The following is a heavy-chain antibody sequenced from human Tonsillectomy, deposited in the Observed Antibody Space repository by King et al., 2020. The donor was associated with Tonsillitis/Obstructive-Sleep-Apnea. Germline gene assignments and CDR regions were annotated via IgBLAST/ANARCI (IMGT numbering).Heavy chain of an antibody. J-gene: IGHJ4*02. CDR3: ARDKGAIYYYDSSGYYYWDY. D-gene: IGHD3-22*01. CDR1: GFTFSSYS. CDR2: ISSSSSYI. Sequence: VQLVESGGGLVKPGGSLRLSCAASGFTFSSYSMNWVRQAPGKGLEWVSSISSSSSYIYYADSVKGRFTISRDNAKNSLYLQMNSLRAEDTAVYYCARDKGAIYYYDSSGYYYWDYWGQGPLVTVSS. V-gene: IGHV3-21*01.